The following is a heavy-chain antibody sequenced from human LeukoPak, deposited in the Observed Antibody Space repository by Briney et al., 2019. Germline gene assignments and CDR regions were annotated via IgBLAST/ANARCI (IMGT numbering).Heavy chain of an antibody. V-gene: IGHV3-48*03. CDR1: GFTFSSYE. Sequence: PGGSLRLFCAASGFTFSSYEMNWVRQAPGKGLESVSYISSSGRIIYYADSLKGRFTISRDNTKNSLYLQMNGLRAEDTALYYCARTHLIAGDAFDIWGQGTMVTVSS. D-gene: IGHD1-26*01. J-gene: IGHJ3*02. CDR3: ARTHLIAGDAFDI. CDR2: ISSSGRII.